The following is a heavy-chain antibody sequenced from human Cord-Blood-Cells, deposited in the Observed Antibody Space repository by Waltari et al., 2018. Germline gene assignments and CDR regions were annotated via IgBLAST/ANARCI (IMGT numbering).Heavy chain of an antibody. CDR3: ASYREVVVPAAIGGIDP. J-gene: IGHJ5*02. Sequence: QVQLQESGPGLVKPSQTLSLTCTVSGGSISSGDYYWSWIRQPPGKGLEWIGYIYYSGSTYYNPSLKSRVTISVDTSKNQFSLKLSSVTAADTAVYYCASYREVVVPAAIGGIDPWGQGTLVTVSS. V-gene: IGHV4-30-4*01. CDR2: IYYSGST. D-gene: IGHD2-2*01. CDR1: GGSISSGDYY.